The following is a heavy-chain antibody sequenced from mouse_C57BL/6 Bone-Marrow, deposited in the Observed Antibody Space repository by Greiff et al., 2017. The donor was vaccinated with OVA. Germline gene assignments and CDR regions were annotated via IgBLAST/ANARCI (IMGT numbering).Heavy chain of an antibody. D-gene: IGHD1-1*01. CDR2: INPGSGGT. Sequence: QVQLQQPGAELVKPGASVKLSCKASGYTFTSYWMHWVKQRPGQGLEWIGMINPGSGGTNYNEKFKGKATLTADKSSSTAYMQLSSLTSEDSAVYFCARVYYYGSSYDAMDYWGQGTSVTVSS. V-gene: IGHV1-64*01. CDR1: GYTFTSYW. J-gene: IGHJ4*01. CDR3: ARVYYYGSSYDAMDY.